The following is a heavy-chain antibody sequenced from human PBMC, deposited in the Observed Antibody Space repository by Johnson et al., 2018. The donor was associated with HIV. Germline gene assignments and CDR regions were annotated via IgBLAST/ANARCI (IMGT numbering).Heavy chain of an antibody. J-gene: IGHJ3*01. Sequence: QVQLVESGGGVVQPGGSLRLSCAASGFTFSRYGMHWVRQAPGKGLEWVAFIRYDGSNKYYADSVKGRFTISRDNSKNTLYLQMNSLRAEDTAVYHCASPPSGYDFWDGPNIFDVWGQGTMVSVAS. CDR2: IRYDGSNK. CDR1: GFTFSRYG. CDR3: ASPPSGYDFWDGPNIFDV. V-gene: IGHV3-30*02. D-gene: IGHD3-3*01.